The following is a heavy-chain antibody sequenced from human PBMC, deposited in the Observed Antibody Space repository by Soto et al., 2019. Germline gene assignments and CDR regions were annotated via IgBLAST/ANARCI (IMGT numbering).Heavy chain of an antibody. D-gene: IGHD3-10*01. CDR2: ISYDGSNK. CDR1: GFTFSSYA. V-gene: IGHV3-30-3*01. J-gene: IGHJ4*02. CDR3: ARGEVLLWFGDLNVDY. Sequence: QVQLLESGGGVVQPGRSLRLSCAASGFTFSSYAMHWVRQAPGKGLEWVAVISYDGSNKYYADSVKGRFTISRDNSKNTLYLQMNSLRAEDTAVYYCARGEVLLWFGDLNVDYWGQGTLVTVSS.